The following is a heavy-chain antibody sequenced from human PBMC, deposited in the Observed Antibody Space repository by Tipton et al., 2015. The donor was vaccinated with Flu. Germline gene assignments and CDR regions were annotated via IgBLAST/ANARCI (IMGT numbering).Heavy chain of an antibody. CDR2: IHQAGTT. J-gene: IGHJ5*02. Sequence: TLSLTCSVSGDSIGSPYFWGWIRQPPGKGLEWIGNIHQAGTTYYNPSLMSRLTITVDRPKNHFSLRLTSVTAADTAIYYCARMYGPFNWFDPWGQGTLVTVSS. CDR1: GDSIGSPYF. D-gene: IGHD2-8*01. V-gene: IGHV4-38-2*01. CDR3: ARMYGPFNWFDP.